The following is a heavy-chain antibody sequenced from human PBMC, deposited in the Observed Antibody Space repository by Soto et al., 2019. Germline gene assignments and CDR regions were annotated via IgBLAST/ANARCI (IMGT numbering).Heavy chain of an antibody. CDR2: IYYSGST. Sequence: SETLSLTCTVSGGSMSSGEYYWSWIRQPPGKALEWIGYIYYSGSTFSNPSLKGRVIMSVDTSKNQFSLKLNSVTAADTAVYYCAREKNYDFRRSPSQGYWFDPWGQGTLVTVSS. J-gene: IGHJ5*02. CDR1: GGSMSSGEYY. D-gene: IGHD3-3*01. CDR3: AREKNYDFRRSPSQGYWFDP. V-gene: IGHV4-30-4*01.